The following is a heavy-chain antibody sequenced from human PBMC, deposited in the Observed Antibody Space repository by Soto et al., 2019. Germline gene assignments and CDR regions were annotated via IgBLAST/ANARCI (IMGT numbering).Heavy chain of an antibody. J-gene: IGHJ4*02. CDR1: GGTFSSYA. CDR2: IIPIFGTA. CDR3: ARDPEEYYGSGSYFDY. D-gene: IGHD3-10*01. Sequence: SVKVSCKASGGTFSSYAISWVRQAPGQGLEWMGGIIPIFGTANYAQKFQGRVTITADESTGTAYMELSSLRSEDTAVYYCARDPEEYYGSGSYFDYWGQGTLVTVSS. V-gene: IGHV1-69*13.